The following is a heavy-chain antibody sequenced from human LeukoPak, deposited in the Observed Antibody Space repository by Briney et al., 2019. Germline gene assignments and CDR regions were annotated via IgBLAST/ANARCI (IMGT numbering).Heavy chain of an antibody. V-gene: IGHV3-23*01. CDR3: ARGGYYYDSSGYYADYFDY. D-gene: IGHD3-22*01. J-gene: IGHJ4*02. CDR1: GFTFSSYA. Sequence: VQPGGSLRLSCAASGFTFSSYAMSWVRQAPGKGLEWISTISGSGSSTDFADSVKGRFTISRDNAKNSLYLQMNSLRAEDTAVYYCARGGYYYDSSGYYADYFDYWGQGTLVTVSS. CDR2: ISGSGSST.